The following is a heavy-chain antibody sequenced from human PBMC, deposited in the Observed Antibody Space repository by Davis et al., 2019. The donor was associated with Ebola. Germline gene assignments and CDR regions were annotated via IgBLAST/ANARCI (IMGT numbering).Heavy chain of an antibody. CDR2: MNPNSGNT. Sequence: ASVKVSCKASGYTFTSYDINWVRQATGQGLEWMGWMNPNSGNTGYAQKLQGRVTMTTDTSTSTAYMELRSLRSDDTAVYYCARDYESSGWFDYWGQGTLVTVSS. J-gene: IGHJ4*02. CDR3: ARDYESSGWFDY. CDR1: GYTFTSYD. D-gene: IGHD6-19*01. V-gene: IGHV1-8*01.